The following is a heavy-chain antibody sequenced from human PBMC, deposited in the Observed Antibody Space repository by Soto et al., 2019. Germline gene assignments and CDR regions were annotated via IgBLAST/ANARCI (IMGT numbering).Heavy chain of an antibody. V-gene: IGHV3-30-3*01. CDR3: AYDLYSSGWYPIDY. D-gene: IGHD6-19*01. Sequence: HPGGSLRLSCAASGFTFSSYAMHWVRQAPGKGLEWVAVISYDGSNKYYADSVKGRFTISRDNSKNTLYLQMNSLRAEDTAVYYCAYDLYSSGWYPIDYWGQGTLVTVSS. CDR1: GFTFSSYA. J-gene: IGHJ4*02. CDR2: ISYDGSNK.